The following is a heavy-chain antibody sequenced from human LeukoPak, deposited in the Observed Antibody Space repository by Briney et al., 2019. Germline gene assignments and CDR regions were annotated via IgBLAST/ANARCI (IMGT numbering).Heavy chain of an antibody. J-gene: IGHJ4*02. Sequence: QTGGSLRLSCAASGFTFSSYAMSWVRQAPGKGLEWVSAISGSGGSTYYADSVKGRFTISRDNSKNTLYLQMNSLRAEDTAVYYCAKGGRGYSYGYWWWFGYWGQGTLVTVSS. CDR1: GFTFSSYA. V-gene: IGHV3-23*01. CDR3: AKGGRGYSYGYWWWFGY. D-gene: IGHD5-18*01. CDR2: ISGSGGST.